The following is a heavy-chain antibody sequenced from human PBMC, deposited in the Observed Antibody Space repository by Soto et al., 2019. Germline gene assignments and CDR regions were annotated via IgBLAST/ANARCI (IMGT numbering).Heavy chain of an antibody. CDR2: IKKDGREK. V-gene: IGHV3-7*03. CDR1: GFTFSSYW. Sequence: GGSLRLSGAASGFTFSSYWMSWVRQAPGKGLEWVATIKKDGREKYYVDSVKGRFTISRDNAKNSLYLQMNSLRAEDTAVYYCARDRGSSWYYWGQGTLVTVSS. CDR3: ARDRGSSWYY. J-gene: IGHJ4*02. D-gene: IGHD6-13*01.